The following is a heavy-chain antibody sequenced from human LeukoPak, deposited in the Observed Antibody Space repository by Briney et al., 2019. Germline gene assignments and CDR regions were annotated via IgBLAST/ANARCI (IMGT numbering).Heavy chain of an antibody. J-gene: IGHJ4*02. V-gene: IGHV1-69*05. Sequence: SVKVSCKASGGTLSSYAISWVRQAPGQGLEWMGGIIPIFGTANYAQKFQGRVTITTDESTSTAYMELSSLRSEDTAVYYCAKAPGDSSGYWSAFDYWGQGTLVTVSS. CDR1: GGTLSSYA. D-gene: IGHD3-22*01. CDR2: IIPIFGTA. CDR3: AKAPGDSSGYWSAFDY.